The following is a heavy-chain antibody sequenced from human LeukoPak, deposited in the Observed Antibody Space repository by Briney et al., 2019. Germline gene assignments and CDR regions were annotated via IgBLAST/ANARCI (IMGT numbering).Heavy chain of an antibody. CDR3: ARSPGATWPFDY. J-gene: IGHJ4*02. CDR1: GFTFSSYS. Sequence: NPGGSLRLSCAASGFTFSSYSMNWVRQAPGKGLEWVSSISSSSSYIYYADSVKGRFTISRDNAKNSLYLQMNSLRAEDTAVYYCARSPGATWPFDYWGQGTLVTVSS. D-gene: IGHD1-1*01. CDR2: ISSSSSYI. V-gene: IGHV3-21*01.